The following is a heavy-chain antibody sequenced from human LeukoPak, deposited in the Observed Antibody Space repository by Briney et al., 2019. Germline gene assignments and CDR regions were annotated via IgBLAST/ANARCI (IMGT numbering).Heavy chain of an antibody. CDR3: ARESEYYFDY. V-gene: IGHV4-59*01. Sequence: SETLSLTCTVSGGAISRNYWSWIRQPPGKGLEWIAYIDYSGSTNYNPSLKSRLTISWDASKNQFSLNLSSVTAADTAVYYCARESEYYFDYWGQGTLVTVSS. CDR1: GGAISRNY. CDR2: IDYSGST. J-gene: IGHJ4*02.